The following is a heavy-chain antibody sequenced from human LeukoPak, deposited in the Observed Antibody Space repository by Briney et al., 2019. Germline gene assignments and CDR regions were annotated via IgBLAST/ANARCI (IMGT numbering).Heavy chain of an antibody. J-gene: IGHJ6*02. D-gene: IGHD3-16*02. V-gene: IGHV4-34*01. CDR1: GGSFSGYY. CDR2: INHSGST. Sequence: SETLSLTCAVYGGSFSGYYWSWLRQPQGKGLKWIGEINHSGSTNYNPSLKSRVTISVDTSKNQFSLKLSSVTAADTAVYYCARFSLALIRHGMDVWCQGTTVTVSS. CDR3: ARFSLALIRHGMDV.